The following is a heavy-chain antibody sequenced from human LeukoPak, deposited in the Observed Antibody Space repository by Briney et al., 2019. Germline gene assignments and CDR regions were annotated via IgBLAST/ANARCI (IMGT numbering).Heavy chain of an antibody. V-gene: IGHV5-10-1*01. J-gene: IGHJ5*02. D-gene: IGHD3-22*01. Sequence: GESLKISCKGSGHSFTSHWISWVRQMPGKGLEWMGRIDPSDSYTNYSPSLQGHVTISADKSITTAYLQWSSLRASDTAMYYCARLEYYDSSWGQGTLVTVSS. CDR1: GHSFTSHW. CDR2: IDPSDSYT. CDR3: ARLEYYDSS.